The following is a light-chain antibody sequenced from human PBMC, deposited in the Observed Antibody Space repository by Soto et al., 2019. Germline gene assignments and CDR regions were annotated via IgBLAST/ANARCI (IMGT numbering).Light chain of an antibody. Sequence: EIVLTQSPGTLSLSPGERATLSCRASQSVSSSYLAWYQQKPGQAPRILIYGASSRATGSPDRFSGSGSGTDFTLTISRLEPEDFAVYYCHQYGSSPLYTFGQGTKLEIK. V-gene: IGKV3-20*01. CDR1: QSVSSSY. CDR3: HQYGSSPLYT. J-gene: IGKJ2*01. CDR2: GAS.